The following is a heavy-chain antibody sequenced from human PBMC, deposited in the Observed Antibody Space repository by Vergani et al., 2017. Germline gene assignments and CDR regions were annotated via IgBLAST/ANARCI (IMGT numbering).Heavy chain of an antibody. V-gene: IGHV4-34*02. CDR3: ARHDSGHYDSSYYGLDV. CDR1: GESFSSFY. D-gene: IGHD3-16*01. Sequence: QVQLQQWGAGVVKPSGTLSLTCAVFGESFSSFYWSWLRQTPGKGLEWIGSIYYSGSTYYNPSLKSRVSISVDTSKNQFSLKLSSVTAADSAVYYCARHDSGHYDSSYYGLDVWGQGTTVTVSS. CDR2: IYYSGST. J-gene: IGHJ6*02.